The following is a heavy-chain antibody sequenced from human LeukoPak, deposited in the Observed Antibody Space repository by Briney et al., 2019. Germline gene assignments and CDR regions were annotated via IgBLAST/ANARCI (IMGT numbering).Heavy chain of an antibody. D-gene: IGHD3-10*01. CDR3: AKALSRVSGSYLYYMDV. Sequence: GKSLRLSCAASGFTFRNYGMHWVRRTPGKGLEWVAVTSFDGSTKSYGDSAKGRFTISRDNSKNTLYLQMNSLRAEDTAVYYCAKALSRVSGSYLYYMDVWGKGNTVTVSS. J-gene: IGHJ6*03. CDR2: TSFDGSTK. V-gene: IGHV3-30*18. CDR1: GFTFRNYG.